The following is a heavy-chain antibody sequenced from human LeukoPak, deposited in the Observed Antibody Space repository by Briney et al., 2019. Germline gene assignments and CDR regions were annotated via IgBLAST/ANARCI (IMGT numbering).Heavy chain of an antibody. CDR2: IYYSGST. V-gene: IGHV4-30-4*01. CDR1: GGSISSGDYY. D-gene: IGHD3-10*01. CDR3: ARGGTMVRGASYGMDV. J-gene: IGHJ6*02. Sequence: PSETLSLTCTVSGGSISSGDYYWSWIRQPPGKGLEWIGYIYYSGSTYYNPSLKSRVTISVDTSKHQFSLKLSSVTAADTAVYYCARGGTMVRGASYGMDVWGQGTTVTVSS.